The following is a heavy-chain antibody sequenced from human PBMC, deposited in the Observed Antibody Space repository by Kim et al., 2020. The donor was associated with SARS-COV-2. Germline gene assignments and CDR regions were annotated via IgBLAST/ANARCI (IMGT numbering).Heavy chain of an antibody. CDR2: MNPNSGNT. D-gene: IGHD3-16*01. V-gene: IGHV1-8*01. CDR1: GYTFTNYD. CDR3: ARPLMITFGGVTAKVAFDI. Sequence: ASVKVSCKASGYTFTNYDINWVRQATGQGLEWMGWMNPNSGNTGSAQKFQGRVTMTRNTSISTAYMELSGLRSEDTAVYYCARPLMITFGGVTAKVAFDIWGQGTMVTVSS. J-gene: IGHJ3*02.